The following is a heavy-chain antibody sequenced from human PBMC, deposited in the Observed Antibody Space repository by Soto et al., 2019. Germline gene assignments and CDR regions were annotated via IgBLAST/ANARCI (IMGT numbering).Heavy chain of an antibody. CDR1: GGTFSSYT. CDR3: ARDLTDYYFDY. CDR2: IIPILGIA. J-gene: IGHJ4*02. Sequence: QVQLVQSGAEVKKPGSSVKVSCKASGGTFSSYTISWVRQAPGQGLEWMGSIIPILGIANYAQKFQGRVTITADKDTSTAYMELSSLRSEDTAVYYCARDLTDYYFDYWGQGTLVTVSS. V-gene: IGHV1-69*02.